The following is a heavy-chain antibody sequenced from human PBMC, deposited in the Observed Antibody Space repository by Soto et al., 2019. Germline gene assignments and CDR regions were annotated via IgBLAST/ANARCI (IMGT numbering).Heavy chain of an antibody. V-gene: IGHV1-46*01. CDR3: ARGGHVVVVTAALDY. J-gene: IGHJ4*02. CDR2: VNPSGGHT. Sequence: QVQLVQSGAEVKKPGASVKVSCKASGDTFTDYYIHWVRQAPGQGLEWMGTVNPSGGHTTYAQHFLGRMTMTRYTPTSTLYMELTSLTSEDTAVYYCARGGHVVVVTAALDYWGQGTLVTVSS. CDR1: GDTFTDYY. D-gene: IGHD2-21*02.